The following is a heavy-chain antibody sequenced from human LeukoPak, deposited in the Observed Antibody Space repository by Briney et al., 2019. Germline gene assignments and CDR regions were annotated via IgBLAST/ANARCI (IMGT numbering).Heavy chain of an antibody. CDR2: INSDGSST. J-gene: IGHJ5*02. V-gene: IGHV3-74*01. D-gene: IGHD2-15*01. CDR1: GFTFSSYW. Sequence: GGSLRLSCAASGFTFSSYWMHWVRQAPGKGLVWVSRINSDGSSTSYADSVKGRFTISRDNAKNTLYLQMNSLRAEDTAVYSCARGADGVSSNSRGWFDPWGQGTLVTVSS. CDR3: ARGADGVSSNSRGWFDP.